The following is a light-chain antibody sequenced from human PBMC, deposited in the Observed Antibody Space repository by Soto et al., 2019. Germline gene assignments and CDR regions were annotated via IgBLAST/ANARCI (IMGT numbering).Light chain of an antibody. CDR3: QQYVTSPLT. Sequence: EIMMTQSPGTLSVSPGEGATLSCTASQSVNLNLAWYQQKPGQPPRLLLYGASTRATGIPARFSGSGSGTEFTLTISRLEPEDFAVYYCQQYVTSPLTFGQGTKVDIK. CDR2: GAS. CDR1: QSVNLN. J-gene: IGKJ1*01. V-gene: IGKV3-15*01.